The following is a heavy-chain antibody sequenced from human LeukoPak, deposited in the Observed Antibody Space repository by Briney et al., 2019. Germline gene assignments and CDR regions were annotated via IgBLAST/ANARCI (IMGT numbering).Heavy chain of an antibody. CDR1: GGSFSGYY. D-gene: IGHD3-22*01. CDR3: ARDDNDY. CDR2: ISSSGSTI. J-gene: IGHJ4*02. Sequence: LSLTCAVYGGSFSGYYWSWIRQPPGKGLEWVSYISSSGSTIYYADSVKGRFTISRDNAENSLYLQMNSLRAEDTAVYYCARDDNDYWGQGTLVTVSS. V-gene: IGHV3-11*01.